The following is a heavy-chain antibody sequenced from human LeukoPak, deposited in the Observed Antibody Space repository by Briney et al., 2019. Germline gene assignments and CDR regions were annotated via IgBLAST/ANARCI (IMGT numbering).Heavy chain of an antibody. V-gene: IGHV1-69*13. J-gene: IGHJ4*02. CDR2: IIPIFGTA. Sequence: SVKVSCKASGYTFTGYYIHWVRQAPGQGLEWMGGIIPIFGTANYAQKFQGRVTITADESTSTAYMELSSLRSEDTAVYYCARCLGDSSGYCYSPRLDYWGQGTLITVSS. D-gene: IGHD3-22*01. CDR1: GYTFTGYY. CDR3: ARCLGDSSGYCYSPRLDY.